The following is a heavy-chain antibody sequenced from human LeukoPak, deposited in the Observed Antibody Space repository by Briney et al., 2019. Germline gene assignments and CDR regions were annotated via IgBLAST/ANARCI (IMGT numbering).Heavy chain of an antibody. CDR3: ARRRRIVVVTAIDDAFDI. CDR2: IYYSGST. J-gene: IGHJ3*02. Sequence: PSETLSLTCTVSGGSISDAAYYWSWIRQHPGEGLKWIGYIYYSGSTNYNPSLKSRVTISVDTSKNQFSLKLSSVTAADTAVYYCARRRRIVVVTAIDDAFDIWGQGTMVTVSS. V-gene: IGHV4-61*08. D-gene: IGHD2-21*02. CDR1: GGSISDAAYY.